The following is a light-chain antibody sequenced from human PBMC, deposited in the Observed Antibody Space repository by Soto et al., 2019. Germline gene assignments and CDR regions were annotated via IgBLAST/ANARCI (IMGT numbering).Light chain of an antibody. CDR1: QSVRYNY. CDR2: GVS. J-gene: IGKJ1*01. V-gene: IGKV3-20*01. CDR3: QQYGTSPRT. Sequence: EIVLTRSTGTLWLSPEEFAALGAMASQSVRYNYLAWYQQKPGQAPRLLIYGVSTRATGIPDRFSGSGSGTDFTLTISRLDPEDFAVYYCQQYGTSPRTFGQGTKVDIK.